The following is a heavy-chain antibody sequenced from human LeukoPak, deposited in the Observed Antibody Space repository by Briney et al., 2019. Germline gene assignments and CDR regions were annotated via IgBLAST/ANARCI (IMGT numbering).Heavy chain of an antibody. V-gene: IGHV4-34*01. CDR2: TNPSGSA. D-gene: IGHD2-21*01. Sequence: SETLSLTCTVYGASFSGYYWTWIRQPPGKGLEWIGETNPSGSANYSPSLESRVTMSLDTSKKQFSLKLTSVTAADTAVYYCARARDRGDLTWGQGTLVTVSS. J-gene: IGHJ5*02. CDR1: GASFSGYY. CDR3: ARARDRGDLT.